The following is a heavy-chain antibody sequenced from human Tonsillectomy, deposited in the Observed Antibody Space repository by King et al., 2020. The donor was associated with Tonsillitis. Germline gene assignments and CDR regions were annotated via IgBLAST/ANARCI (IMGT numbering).Heavy chain of an antibody. J-gene: IGHJ4*02. CDR3: ARDYYSYAYGWGNYRYRGYFDY. Sequence: VQLQESGPGLVKPSQTLSLTCTVSGGSISSGGYYWSWIRQHPGKGLEWIGYIYYSGSTYYNPSLKSRVTISVDTSKNQFSLKLSSVTAADTAVYYCARDYYSYAYGWGNYRYRGYFDYWGQGTLVTVSS. CDR2: IYYSGST. CDR1: GGSISSGGYY. D-gene: IGHD3-16*02. V-gene: IGHV4-31*03.